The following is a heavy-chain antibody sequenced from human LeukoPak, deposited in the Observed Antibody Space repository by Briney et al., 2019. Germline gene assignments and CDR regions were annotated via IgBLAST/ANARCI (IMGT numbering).Heavy chain of an antibody. Sequence: SETLPLTCTVSGGSITSDSFYWGWIRQPPGKGLEWIGSIYYSGTTYYNPSLKSRVTLSVDTPKNQFSLSLNSLTAADKAVYCCATGSPGRQPHFFDYWGQGTLVTVSS. CDR3: ATGSPGRQPHFFDY. J-gene: IGHJ4*02. D-gene: IGHD3-10*01. CDR2: IYYSGTT. CDR1: GGSITSDSFY. V-gene: IGHV4-39*01.